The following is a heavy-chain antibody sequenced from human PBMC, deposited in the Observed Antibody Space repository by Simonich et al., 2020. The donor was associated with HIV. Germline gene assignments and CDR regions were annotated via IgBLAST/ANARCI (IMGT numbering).Heavy chain of an antibody. Sequence: QVQLVESGGGVVQPGRSLRLSCAASGFTFSSYAMHWVRQAPGKGLEWVAVISYEGSNKYYADSVKGRFTISRDNSKNTLYLKMNSLRAEDTAVYYCASGGSISSVWADDYWGQGTLVTVSS. CDR3: ASGGSISSVWADDY. J-gene: IGHJ4*02. D-gene: IGHD3-16*01. CDR2: ISYEGSNK. V-gene: IGHV3-30*07. CDR1: GFTFSSYA.